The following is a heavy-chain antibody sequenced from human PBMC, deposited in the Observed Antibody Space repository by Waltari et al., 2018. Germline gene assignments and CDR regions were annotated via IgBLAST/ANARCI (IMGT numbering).Heavy chain of an antibody. CDR3: ARGSGRSPPTPPNDY. Sequence: QLQLQESGPGLVKPSETLSLTCTVSGGSISSSSYYWGWIRQPPGKGLEWIGSIYYSGSTYDNPSLKSRVTISVDTSKNQFSLKLSSVTAADTAVYYCARGSGRSPPTPPNDYWGQGTLVTVSS. J-gene: IGHJ4*02. D-gene: IGHD1-1*01. CDR2: IYYSGST. CDR1: GGSISSSSYY. V-gene: IGHV4-39*07.